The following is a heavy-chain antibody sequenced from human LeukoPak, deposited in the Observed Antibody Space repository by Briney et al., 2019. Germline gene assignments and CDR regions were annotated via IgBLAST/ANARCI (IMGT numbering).Heavy chain of an antibody. Sequence: PSETLSLTCTVSGGSISSGSYYWSWIRQPAGKGLEWIGRIYTSGSTNYNPSLKSRVTVSVDTSKNQFSLKLSSVTAADTAVYYCARDLYYYDSSGGYNWFDPWGQGTLVTVSS. CDR3: ARDLYYYDSSGGYNWFDP. J-gene: IGHJ5*02. CDR2: IYTSGST. CDR1: GGSISSGSYY. V-gene: IGHV4-61*02. D-gene: IGHD3-22*01.